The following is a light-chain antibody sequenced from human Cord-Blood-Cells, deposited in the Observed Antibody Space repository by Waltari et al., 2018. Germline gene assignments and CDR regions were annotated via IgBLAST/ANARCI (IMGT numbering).Light chain of an antibody. CDR2: GAS. Sequence: EIVLTQSPVTLSLSPGERATLSCRARQSVSSSDLAWYQQKPGQAPRLLIYGASSRATGIPDRFSGSGSGTDFTLTISRLEPEDFAVYYCQQYGSSRTFGQGTKVEI. V-gene: IGKV3-20*01. CDR1: QSVSSSD. J-gene: IGKJ1*01. CDR3: QQYGSSRT.